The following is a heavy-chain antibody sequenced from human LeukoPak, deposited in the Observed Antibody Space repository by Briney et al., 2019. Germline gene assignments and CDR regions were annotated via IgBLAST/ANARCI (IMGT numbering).Heavy chain of an antibody. CDR1: GFTFSNYG. D-gene: IGHD1-26*01. CDR2: ISGSGGST. Sequence: AGGSLRLSCAASGFTFSNYGMSWVRQAPGKGLEWVSVISGSGGSTYYADSVKGRFTISRDNSKNTLYLQMNSLRAEDTAVYYCAKDSGGIVGATFDYWGQGTLVTVSS. CDR3: AKDSGGIVGATFDY. J-gene: IGHJ4*02. V-gene: IGHV3-23*01.